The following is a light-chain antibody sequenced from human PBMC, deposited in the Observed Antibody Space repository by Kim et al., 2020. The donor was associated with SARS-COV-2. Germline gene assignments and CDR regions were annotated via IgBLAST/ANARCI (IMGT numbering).Light chain of an antibody. Sequence: RSLSPGERATLSCRASQSVGSYLAWYQQKPGQAPRLIMYDASSMAPGIPARFSGSGSVTDFTLTIYSLEPEDAAVYYCQQRTTWLTFGGGTKLEI. CDR1: QSVGSY. V-gene: IGKV3-11*01. CDR3: QQRTTWLT. J-gene: IGKJ4*01. CDR2: DAS.